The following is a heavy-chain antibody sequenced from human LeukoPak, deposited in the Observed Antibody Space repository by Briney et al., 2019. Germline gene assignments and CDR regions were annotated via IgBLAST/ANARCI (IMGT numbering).Heavy chain of an antibody. J-gene: IGHJ6*02. CDR2: IIPILGIA. D-gene: IGHD2-15*01. V-gene: IGHV1-69*04. CDR1: GYTFTSYA. Sequence: ASVKVSCKASGYTFTSYAISWVRQAPGQGLEWMGRIIPILGIANYAQKFQGRVTITADKSTSTAYMELSSLRSEDTAVYYCARGGYCSGGSCYTTGYYYGMDVWGQGTTVTVSS. CDR3: ARGGYCSGGSCYTTGYYYGMDV.